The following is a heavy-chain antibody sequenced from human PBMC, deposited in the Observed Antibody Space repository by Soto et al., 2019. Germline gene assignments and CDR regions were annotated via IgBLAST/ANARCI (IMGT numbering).Heavy chain of an antibody. J-gene: IGHJ6*03. Sequence: GGSLRLSCAASGFTFSDYYMSWIRQAPGKGLEWVSYISSSGSTIYYADSVKGRFTISRDNAKNSLYLQMNSLRAEDTAVYYCARASVGDYSYYYYMDVWGKGTTVTVSS. CDR2: ISSSGSTI. CDR3: ARASVGDYSYYYYMDV. V-gene: IGHV3-11*01. CDR1: GFTFSDYY. D-gene: IGHD4-17*01.